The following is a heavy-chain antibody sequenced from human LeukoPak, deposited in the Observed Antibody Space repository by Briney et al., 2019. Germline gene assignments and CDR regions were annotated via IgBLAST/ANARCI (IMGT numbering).Heavy chain of an antibody. CDR1: GVSISSSSYY. CDR2: IYYSGST. V-gene: IGHV4-39*07. Sequence: SETLCLTCTVSGVSISSSSYYWVWIRQPPGKGLEWIGSIYYSGSTYYNPSLKSRVTISVDTSKNQFSLKLSSVTAADTAVYYCARVTGQGRHFAYWRQGTLVTVSS. J-gene: IGHJ4*02. CDR3: ARVTGQGRHFAY.